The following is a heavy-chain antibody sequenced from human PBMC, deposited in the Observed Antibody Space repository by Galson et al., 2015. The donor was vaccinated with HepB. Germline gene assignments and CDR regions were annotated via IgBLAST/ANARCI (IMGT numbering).Heavy chain of an antibody. Sequence: SVKVSCKASGYTFTSYGISWVRQAPGQGLEWMGWINPNSGGTNYAQKFQGWVTMTRDTSISTAYMELSRLRSDDAAVYYCARGFDYYDSSGPQYYFDYWGQGTLVTVSS. D-gene: IGHD3-22*01. CDR3: ARGFDYYDSSGPQYYFDY. J-gene: IGHJ4*02. V-gene: IGHV1-2*04. CDR2: INPNSGGT. CDR1: GYTFTSYG.